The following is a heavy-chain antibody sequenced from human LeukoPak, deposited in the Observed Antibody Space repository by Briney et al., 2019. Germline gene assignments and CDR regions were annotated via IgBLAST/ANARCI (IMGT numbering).Heavy chain of an antibody. J-gene: IGHJ4*02. D-gene: IGHD6-19*01. CDR3: ARANQWLVPHYLDY. CDR1: GGSFSGYY. Sequence: SETLSLTCAVYGGSFSGYYWSWIRQPPGKGLEWIGEINHSGSTNYNPSLKSRVTISVDTSKNQFSLKLSSVTAADTAVYYCARANQWLVPHYLDYWGQGTLVTVSS. V-gene: IGHV4-34*01. CDR2: INHSGST.